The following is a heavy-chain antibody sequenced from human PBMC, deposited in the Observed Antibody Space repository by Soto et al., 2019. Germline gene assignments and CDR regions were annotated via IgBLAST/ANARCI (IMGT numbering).Heavy chain of an antibody. Sequence: SVKVSCKASGGTFSSYAISWVRQAPGQGLEWMGGIIPIFGTANYAQKFQGRVTITADESTSTAYMELSSLRSEDTAVYYCARNIYYDSSGSNWFDPWGQGTLVTVSS. CDR1: GGTFSSYA. V-gene: IGHV1-69*13. CDR2: IIPIFGTA. J-gene: IGHJ5*02. CDR3: ARNIYYDSSGSNWFDP. D-gene: IGHD3-22*01.